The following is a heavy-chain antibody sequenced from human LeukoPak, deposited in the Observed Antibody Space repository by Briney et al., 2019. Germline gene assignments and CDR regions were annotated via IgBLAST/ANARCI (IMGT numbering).Heavy chain of an antibody. V-gene: IGHV3-7*01. D-gene: IGHD6-19*01. Sequence: GGSLRLSCAASGFTFSSYRMSWVRQAPGKGLEWVANIKQDGSEKYYVDSVKGRFTISRDNAKNSLYLQMNSLRAEDTAVYYCAREDSSGWYVSFDYWGQGTLVTVSS. CDR2: IKQDGSEK. CDR3: AREDSSGWYVSFDY. CDR1: GFTFSSYR. J-gene: IGHJ4*02.